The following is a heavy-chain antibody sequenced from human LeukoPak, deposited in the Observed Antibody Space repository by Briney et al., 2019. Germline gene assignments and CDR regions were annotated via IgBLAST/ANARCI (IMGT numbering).Heavy chain of an antibody. CDR2: IGTAGDT. CDR1: GFTFSSYD. Sequence: GGSLRLSCAASGFTFSSYDMHWVRQATGKGLEWVSAIGTAGDTYYPGSVKGRFTISRENAKNSLYLQMNSLRAGDMAVYYCARGGYSSGWYFAFDIWGQGTMVTVSS. J-gene: IGHJ3*02. V-gene: IGHV3-13*04. CDR3: ARGGYSSGWYFAFDI. D-gene: IGHD6-19*01.